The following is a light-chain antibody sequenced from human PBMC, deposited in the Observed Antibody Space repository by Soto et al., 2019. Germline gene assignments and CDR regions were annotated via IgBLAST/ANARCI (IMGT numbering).Light chain of an antibody. CDR3: CSCVSGSPFDVL. CDR2: EST. J-gene: IGLJ3*02. Sequence: QSALTQPASVSGSPGQSITVSCTGTSSDIGGYIFVSWYQQHPGKAPKLVIYESTKRPSGVSDRFSGSKSGNTASLTISGLQAEDEADYYCCSCVSGSPFDVLFGGGTQLTVL. CDR1: SSDIGGYIF. V-gene: IGLV2-23*01.